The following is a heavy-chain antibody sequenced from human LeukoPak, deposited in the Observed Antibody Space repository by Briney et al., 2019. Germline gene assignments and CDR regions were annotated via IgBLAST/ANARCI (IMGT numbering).Heavy chain of an antibody. CDR2: IYSGGTT. CDR1: GFTVSTNY. Sequence: GGSLRLSCAASGFTVSTNYMTWVRQAPGKGLEWVSVIYSGGTTYYADSVKGRYSISRDNSKNTLYLQMNSLRAEDTAVYYCARYDYGRSGFDYWGQGTLVTVSS. J-gene: IGHJ4*02. CDR3: ARYDYGRSGFDY. V-gene: IGHV3-66*01. D-gene: IGHD5-12*01.